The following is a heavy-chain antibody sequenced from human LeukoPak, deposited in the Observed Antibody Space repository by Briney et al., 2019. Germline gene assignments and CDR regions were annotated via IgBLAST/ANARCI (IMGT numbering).Heavy chain of an antibody. V-gene: IGHV4-39*01. Sequence: PSETLSLTCTVSGDSIISNNFYWGWIRQPPGKGLEWIGSIYYTGPTYYSPSLKSRVTISVDTSNNQFSLKVSSVTAADTAVYYCARRLRWVEYFDYWGQGTLVTVSS. J-gene: IGHJ4*02. CDR3: ARRLRWVEYFDY. CDR2: IYYTGPT. D-gene: IGHD4-23*01. CDR1: GDSIISNNFY.